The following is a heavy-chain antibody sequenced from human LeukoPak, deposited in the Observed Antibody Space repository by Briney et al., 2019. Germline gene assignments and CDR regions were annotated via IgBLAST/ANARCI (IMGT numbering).Heavy chain of an antibody. CDR3: ARAPEIVTIDY. Sequence: SETLSLTCAVYGESFSGYYWTWIRQPPGKGLEWIGEIYHSGSANYNPSLKSRVTISADTSKNQFSLKMRSVTAADTAVYYCARAPEIVTIDYWGQGTLVTVSS. V-gene: IGHV4-34*01. CDR1: GESFSGYY. J-gene: IGHJ4*02. D-gene: IGHD5-12*01. CDR2: IYHSGSA.